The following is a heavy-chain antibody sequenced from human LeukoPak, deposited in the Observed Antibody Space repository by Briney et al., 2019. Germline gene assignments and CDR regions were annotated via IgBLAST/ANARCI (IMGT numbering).Heavy chain of an antibody. CDR1: GGSISSGDYY. CDR2: IYYSGST. J-gene: IGHJ4*02. V-gene: IGHV4-30-4*01. Sequence: SETLSLTCTVSGGSISSGDYYWSWIRQPPGKGLEWTGYIYYSGSTYYNPSLKSRVTISVDTSKNQFSLKLSSVTAADTAVYYCARGAFGDYVDYWGQGTLVTVSS. D-gene: IGHD3-10*01. CDR3: ARGAFGDYVDY.